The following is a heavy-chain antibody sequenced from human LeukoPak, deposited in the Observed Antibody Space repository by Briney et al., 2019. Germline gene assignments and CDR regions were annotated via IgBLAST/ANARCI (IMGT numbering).Heavy chain of an antibody. Sequence: SETLSLTCTVSGYSISSGYYWGWIRQPPGKGLEWIGSIYHSGSTYYNPSLKSRVTISVDTSKNQFSLKLSSMTAADTAVYYCARDPYDSSFYAFDIWGQGTMVTVSS. CDR2: IYHSGST. CDR3: ARDPYDSSFYAFDI. D-gene: IGHD3-22*01. CDR1: GYSISSGYY. V-gene: IGHV4-38-2*02. J-gene: IGHJ3*02.